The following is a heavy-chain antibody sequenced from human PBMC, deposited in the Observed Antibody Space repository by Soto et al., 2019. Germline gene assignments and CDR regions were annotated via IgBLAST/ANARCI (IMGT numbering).Heavy chain of an antibody. CDR3: AKLSSPINDLAAAGPDY. CDR2: ISGSGGST. CDR1: GFTFSSYA. Sequence: LRLSCAASGFTFSSYAMSWVRQAPGKGLEWVSAISGSGGSTYYADSVKGRLSISRDNSKNTLYLQMNSLRAEDTAVYYCAKLSSPINDLAAAGPDYWGQGTLVTVSS. V-gene: IGHV3-23*01. D-gene: IGHD6-13*01. J-gene: IGHJ4*02.